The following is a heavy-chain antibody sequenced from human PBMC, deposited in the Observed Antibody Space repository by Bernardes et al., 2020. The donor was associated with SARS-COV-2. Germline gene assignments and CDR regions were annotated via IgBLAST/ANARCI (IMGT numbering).Heavy chain of an antibody. V-gene: IGHV3-33*01. J-gene: IGHJ6*02. CDR3: ARDGRYCSSTSCSGMDV. CDR2: IWYDGSNK. CDR1: GFTFSSYG. D-gene: IGHD2-2*01. Sequence: GGSLSLSCAASGFTFSSYGMHWVRQAPGKGLEWVAVIWYDGSNKYYADSVKGRFTISRDNSKNTLYLQMNSLRAEDTAVYYCARDGRYCSSTSCSGMDVWGQGTTVTVSS.